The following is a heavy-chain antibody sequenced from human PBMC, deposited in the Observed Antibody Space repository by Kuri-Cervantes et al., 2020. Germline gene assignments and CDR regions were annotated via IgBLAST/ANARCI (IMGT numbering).Heavy chain of an antibody. D-gene: IGHD6-19*01. J-gene: IGHJ4*02. CDR2: ISAYNGNT. CDR3: ARGSRWLVLYYFDY. CDR1: GYTFTSYG. Sequence: ASVKVSCKASGYTFTSYGISWVRQAPGQGLEWMGWISAYNGNTNYAQKFQGRVTITRDTSESTAYMELSSLGSDDTAVYYCARGSRWLVLYYFDYWGQGTLVTVSS. V-gene: IGHV1-18*01.